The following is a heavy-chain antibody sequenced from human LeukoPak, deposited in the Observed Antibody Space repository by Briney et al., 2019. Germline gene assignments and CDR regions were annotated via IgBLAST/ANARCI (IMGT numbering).Heavy chain of an antibody. CDR2: INPSGGST. V-gene: IGHV1-46*01. J-gene: IGHJ6*03. CDR1: GYIFTSYY. Sequence: ASVKVSCKASGYIFTSYYMHRVRQAPGQGLEWMGIINPSGGSTSYAQKFQGRVTMTRDTSTSTVYMELSSLRSEDTAVYYCARDLEGYYYGSGSVVPKNYYYYYYMDVWGKGTTVTISS. CDR3: ARDLEGYYYGSGSVVPKNYYYYYYMDV. D-gene: IGHD3-10*01.